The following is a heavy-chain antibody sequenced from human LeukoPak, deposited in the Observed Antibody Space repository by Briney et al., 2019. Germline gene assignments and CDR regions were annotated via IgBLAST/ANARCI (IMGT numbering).Heavy chain of an antibody. CDR3: AGANYYDSSGYPL. V-gene: IGHV1-2*06. CDR2: INPNSGGT. J-gene: IGHJ4*02. D-gene: IGHD3-22*01. Sequence: ASVKVSCKASGYTFTGYYMHWVRQAPGQGLEWMGRINPNSGGTNYAQKFQGRVTMTRDTSISTAYMELSRLRSDDTAVYYCAGANYYDSSGYPLWGQGTLVTVSS. CDR1: GYTFTGYY.